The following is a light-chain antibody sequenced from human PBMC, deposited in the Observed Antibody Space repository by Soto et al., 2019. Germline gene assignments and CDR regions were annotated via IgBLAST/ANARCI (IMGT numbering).Light chain of an antibody. CDR2: EVS. V-gene: IGLV2-14*01. Sequence: QSALTQPASVSGSPGQSITISCTGTSNDVGGYNYVSWYQHHPGKAPKLMIYEVSDRPSGVSNRFSGSKSGNTASLTISGLQAEDEADYYCSSYTGSNIRYVFGPGTKLTVL. J-gene: IGLJ1*01. CDR3: SSYTGSNIRYV. CDR1: SNDVGGYNY.